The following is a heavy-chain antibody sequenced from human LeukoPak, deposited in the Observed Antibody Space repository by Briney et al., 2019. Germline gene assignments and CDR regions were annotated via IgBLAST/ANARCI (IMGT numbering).Heavy chain of an antibody. CDR2: IYSGGST. CDR1: GFTVSSNY. D-gene: IGHD3-10*01. V-gene: IGHV3-53*01. Sequence: GGSLRLSCAASGFTVSSNYMSWVRQAPGKGLEWVSVIYSGGSTYYADSVKGRFTISRDNSKNTLYLQMNSLRAEDTAVYYCARIGNYYGPRNGPDYWGQGTLVTVSS. J-gene: IGHJ4*02. CDR3: ARIGNYYGPRNGPDY.